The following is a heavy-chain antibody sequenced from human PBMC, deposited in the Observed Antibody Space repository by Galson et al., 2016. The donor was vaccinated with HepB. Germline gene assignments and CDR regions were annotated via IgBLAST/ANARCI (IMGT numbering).Heavy chain of an antibody. CDR1: GFTFSSYD. CDR2: LSYDENKR. Sequence: SLRLSCAASGFTFSSYDMHWVRQAPGKGLEWVALLSYDENKRRYADPVKGRFTISRSNSKNTLDLQMSSLRAEDTAIYYCAKSHVQALYFYYMDVWGKGTTVTVSS. CDR3: AKSHVQALYFYYMDV. V-gene: IGHV3-30*18. J-gene: IGHJ6*03.